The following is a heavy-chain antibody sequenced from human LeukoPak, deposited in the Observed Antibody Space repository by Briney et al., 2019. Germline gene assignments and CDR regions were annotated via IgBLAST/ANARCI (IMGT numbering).Heavy chain of an antibody. CDR2: IKSKTDGGTT. CDR3: TTEGYCSGGNCYSFDY. D-gene: IGHD2-15*01. V-gene: IGHV3-15*01. Sequence: GGSLRLSCAASGFTFSNAWMSWVRQAPGKGLEWVGRIKSKTDGGTTDYAAPVKGRFTISRDDSKNMLWLQMNSLKTEDTAVYFCTTEGYCSGGNCYSFDYWGQGTLVTVSS. CDR1: GFTFSNAW. J-gene: IGHJ4*02.